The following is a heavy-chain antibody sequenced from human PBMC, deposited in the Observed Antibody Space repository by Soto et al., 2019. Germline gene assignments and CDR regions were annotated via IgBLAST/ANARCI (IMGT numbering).Heavy chain of an antibody. CDR3: ARGHYDFWSGYSPYYYYGMDV. J-gene: IGHJ6*02. V-gene: IGHV3-11*05. CDR2: ISGSGST. Sequence: PGGSLRLSCAASGIVFSDYMSWVRQAPGKGLEWLSYISGSGSTGYADSVKGRFTISRDNAKNSLYLQMNSPRAEDTALYYCARGHYDFWSGYSPYYYYGMDVWGQGTTVTVSS. D-gene: IGHD3-3*01. CDR1: GIVFSDY.